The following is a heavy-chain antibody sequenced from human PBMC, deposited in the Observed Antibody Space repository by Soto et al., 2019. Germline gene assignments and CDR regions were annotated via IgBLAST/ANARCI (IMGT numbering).Heavy chain of an antibody. CDR1: GYPFSDNQ. D-gene: IGHD4-4*01. J-gene: IGHJ5*02. V-gene: IGHV1-2*02. CDR3: ARKHSLDYIRWGLDP. CDR2: IHPKSDDT. Sequence: QVQLVQSGSEVKKPGASVKVSCKASGYPFSDNQIHWLRRAPGQGREWMGRIHPKSDDTNYAQKFQGRVTMTRDTSIDTAYLELTGLTSEDTATYYCARKHSLDYIRWGLDPGGQGTRVTVSS.